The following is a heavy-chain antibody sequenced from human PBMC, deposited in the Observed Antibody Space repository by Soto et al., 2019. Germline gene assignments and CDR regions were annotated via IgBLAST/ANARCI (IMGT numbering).Heavy chain of an antibody. CDR1: GYTFTNYG. J-gene: IGHJ5*02. Sequence: ASVKVSCKASGYTFTNYGINWVRQAPGQGLEWMGWISAYNGNTNYAQKLQGRVTMTTDTSTSTAYMELRSLRADDTAVYYCARDYYYDYNVYYAHPLGWFDPWGQGTPLTVSS. CDR2: ISAYNGNT. CDR3: ARDYYYDYNVYYAHPLGWFDP. D-gene: IGHD3-22*01. V-gene: IGHV1-18*01.